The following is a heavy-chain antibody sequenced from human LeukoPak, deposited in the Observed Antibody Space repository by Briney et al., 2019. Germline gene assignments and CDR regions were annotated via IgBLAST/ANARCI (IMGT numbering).Heavy chain of an antibody. Sequence: SETLSLTCSVSGDSISSSGYYWDWIRQPPGKGLEWIGEINHSGSTNYNPSLKSRVTISVDTSKNQFSLKLSSVPAADTAVYYCARGRRLLWFGELDYWGQGTLVTVSS. J-gene: IGHJ4*02. D-gene: IGHD3-10*01. V-gene: IGHV4-39*07. CDR1: GDSISSSGYY. CDR2: INHSGST. CDR3: ARGRRLLWFGELDY.